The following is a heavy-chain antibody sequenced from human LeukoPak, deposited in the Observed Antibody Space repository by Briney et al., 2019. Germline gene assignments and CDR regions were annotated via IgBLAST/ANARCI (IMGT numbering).Heavy chain of an antibody. CDR2: IKQDGSEK. CDR1: GFTLSSYG. Sequence: GGPLRLSCGAWGFTLSSYGMRGVREARGKGGEGVANIKQDGSEKYYVVSVKGRFTISRDNAKNSLYLQMNSLRAEDTAVYYCARDLYYYGSGSYFDYWGQGTLVTVSS. J-gene: IGHJ4*02. D-gene: IGHD3-10*01. CDR3: ARDLYYYGSGSYFDY. V-gene: IGHV3-7*03.